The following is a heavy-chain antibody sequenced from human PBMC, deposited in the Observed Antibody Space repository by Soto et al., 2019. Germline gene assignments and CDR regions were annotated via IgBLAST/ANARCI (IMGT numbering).Heavy chain of an antibody. J-gene: IGHJ4*02. CDR3: ATSIAARPGFDY. D-gene: IGHD6-6*01. CDR2: ISAYNGNT. Sequence: ASVKVSCKASGYTFASYGISWVRQAPGQGLEWMGWISAYNGNTNYAQKLQGRVTMTTDTSTSTAYMELRSLRSDDTAVYYCATSIAARPGFDYWGQGTLVTVSS. CDR1: GYTFASYG. V-gene: IGHV1-18*01.